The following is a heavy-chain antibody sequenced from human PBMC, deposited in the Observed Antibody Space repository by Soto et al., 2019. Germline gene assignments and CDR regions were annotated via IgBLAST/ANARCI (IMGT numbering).Heavy chain of an antibody. CDR2: ISYDGSNK. CDR3: ARDPEGEYSRGLIN. J-gene: IGHJ3*01. V-gene: IGHV3-30-3*01. Sequence: GGSLRLSCAASGFTFSSYAMHWVRQAPGKGLEWVAVISYDGSNKYYADSVKGRFTISRDNSKNTLYLQMNSLRAEDTAVYYCARDPEGEYSRGLINWGQGTMVTVSS. D-gene: IGHD6-6*01. CDR1: GFTFSSYA.